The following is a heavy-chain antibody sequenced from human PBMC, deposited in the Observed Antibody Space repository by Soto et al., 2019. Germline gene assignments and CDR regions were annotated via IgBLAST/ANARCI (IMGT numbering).Heavy chain of an antibody. CDR3: AHSLGEVWFDT. J-gene: IGHJ5*02. CDR2: IYWDDDK. CDR1: GVSLTTSGVG. Sequence: QITLKESGPTLVKSTQTLTLTCTFSGVSLTTSGVGVGWIRQPPGKALEWLALIYWDDDKRYSPSLKSRLTITMDTSENQVVLMMTYMDPVDTATYYCAHSLGEVWFDTWGQQTLLTVSS. V-gene: IGHV2-5*02. D-gene: IGHD3-16*01.